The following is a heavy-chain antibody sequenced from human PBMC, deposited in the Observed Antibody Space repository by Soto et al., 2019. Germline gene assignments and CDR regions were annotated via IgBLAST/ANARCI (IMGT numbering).Heavy chain of an antibody. J-gene: IGHJ4*02. Sequence: SVKVSCKASVYTFTAYSMHWVRQAPGQGLEWIGWFNPNSGDTVYAEKFQGRVTLTRDTSISTAYMELSSLRSDDTALYYFAGEASAVLALDYWGQGTLVTGSS. CDR3: AGEASAVLALDY. V-gene: IGHV1-2*02. CDR2: FNPNSGDT. CDR1: VYTFTAYS. D-gene: IGHD6-19*01.